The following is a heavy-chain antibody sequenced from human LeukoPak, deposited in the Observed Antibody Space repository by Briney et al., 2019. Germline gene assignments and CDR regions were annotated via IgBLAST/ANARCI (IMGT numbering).Heavy chain of an antibody. D-gene: IGHD2-15*01. J-gene: IGHJ5*02. V-gene: IGHV1-2*02. CDR3: AREAVVVVAATRGWFDP. CDR2: INPNSGGT. CDR1: GYTFTGYY. Sequence: ASVRVSCKASGYTFTGYYMHWVRQAPGQGLEWMGWINPNSGGTNYAQKFQGRVTMTRDTSISTAYMELSRLRSDDTAVYYCAREAVVVVAATRGWFDPWGQGTLVTVSS.